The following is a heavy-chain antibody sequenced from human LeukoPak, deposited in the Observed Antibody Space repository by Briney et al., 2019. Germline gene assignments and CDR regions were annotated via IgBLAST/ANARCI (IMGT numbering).Heavy chain of an antibody. CDR3: ASSTSLYYYYMDV. CDR2: ISSSSSHI. CDR1: GFTFSSYS. V-gene: IGHV3-21*01. D-gene: IGHD2-2*01. Sequence: PGGSLRLSRAASGFTFSSYSMNWVRQAPGKGLEWVSSISSSSSHIHYADSVKGRFTISRDNAKNSLYLQMNSLRAEDTAVYYCASSTSLYYYYMDVWGKGTTVTVSS. J-gene: IGHJ6*03.